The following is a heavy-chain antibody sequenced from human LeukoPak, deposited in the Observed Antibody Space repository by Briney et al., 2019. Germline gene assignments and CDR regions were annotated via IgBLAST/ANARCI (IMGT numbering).Heavy chain of an antibody. CDR2: MHHSGNA. V-gene: IGHV4-38-2*02. CDR1: GYSIASNYY. D-gene: IGHD3-22*01. Sequence: SETLSLTCTVSGYSIASNYYWGWIRQPPGKGLEWMGSMHHSGNAYYKPSLQSRIAISLDTSKNQFSLNLISVTAAAPAVYDCARDYYDSTEYDFEWGQETLVTVSS. J-gene: IGHJ4*02. CDR3: ARDYYDSTEYDFE.